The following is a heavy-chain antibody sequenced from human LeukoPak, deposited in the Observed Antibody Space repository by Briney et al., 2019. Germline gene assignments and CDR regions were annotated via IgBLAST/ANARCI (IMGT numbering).Heavy chain of an antibody. CDR2: IYGGGRT. V-gene: IGHV3-53*01. CDR1: GFTVSFNY. D-gene: IGHD6-13*01. Sequence: GGSLRLSCAASGFTVSFNYMSWVRQAPGKRLQWVSVIYGGGRTYFADSVKGRFTISRDTSKNTLYLQMNSLRAEDTAVYYCARPWSSSGNQEAFNYYYYGMDVWGQGTTVTVSS. CDR3: ARPWSSSGNQEAFNYYYYGMDV. J-gene: IGHJ6*02.